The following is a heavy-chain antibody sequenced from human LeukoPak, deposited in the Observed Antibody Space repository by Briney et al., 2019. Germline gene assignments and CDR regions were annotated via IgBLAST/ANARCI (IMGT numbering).Heavy chain of an antibody. D-gene: IGHD2-2*02. CDR1: GYSFTSYW. J-gene: IGHJ4*02. V-gene: IGHV5-51*01. CDR3: ARQACSSTSCYTTQFDY. Sequence: GESLKISCKGSGYSFTSYWIGWVRRMPGKGLEWMGTINPGDSDTRYSPSFQGQVTISADKSISTAYLQWSSLKASDTAMYYCARQACSSTSCYTTQFDYWGQGTLVTVSS. CDR2: INPGDSDT.